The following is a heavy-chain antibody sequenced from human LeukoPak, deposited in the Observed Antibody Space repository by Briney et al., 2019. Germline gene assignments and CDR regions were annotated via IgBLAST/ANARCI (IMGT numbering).Heavy chain of an antibody. CDR2: IHSSGST. J-gene: IGHJ3*02. CDR3: ARYRSGDAFDI. V-gene: IGHV4-4*07. Sequence: SETLSLTCSVSGGSLSNYYWSWIRQPAGKGLEWMAHIHSSGSTNYNPSLKSRVTMSVDTSKNQFSLRLSSVTAADSAVYYCARYRSGDAFDIWGQGTMVTVSS. CDR1: GGSLSNYY. D-gene: IGHD1-26*01.